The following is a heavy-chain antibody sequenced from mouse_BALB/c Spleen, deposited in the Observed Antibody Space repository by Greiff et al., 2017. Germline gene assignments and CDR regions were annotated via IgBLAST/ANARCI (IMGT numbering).Heavy chain of an antibody. V-gene: IGHV1S137*01. D-gene: IGHD1-2*01. CDR2: ISTYYGDA. CDR3: ARGGLRLRNAMDY. J-gene: IGHJ4*01. CDR1: GYTFTDYA. Sequence: QVQLKESGAELVRPGVSVKISCKGSGYTFTDYAMHWVKQSHAKSLEWIGVISTYYGDASYNQKFKGKATMTVDKSSSTAYMELARLTSEDSAIYYCARGGLRLRNAMDYWGQGTSVTVSS.